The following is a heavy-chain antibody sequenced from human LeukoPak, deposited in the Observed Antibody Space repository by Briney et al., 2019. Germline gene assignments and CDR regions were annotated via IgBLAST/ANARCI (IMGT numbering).Heavy chain of an antibody. D-gene: IGHD5-24*01. CDR3: SLMATLCY. CDR1: GYTFTGYY. J-gene: IGHJ4*02. CDR2: INPNSGGT. V-gene: IGHV1-2*02. Sequence: ASVKVSCKASGYTFTGYYMHWVRQAPGQGLEWMGWINPNSGGTNYAQKFQARATMTRDTSISTAYMELSRLRPDHTAVYYRSLMATLCYWGQGTLVTVSS.